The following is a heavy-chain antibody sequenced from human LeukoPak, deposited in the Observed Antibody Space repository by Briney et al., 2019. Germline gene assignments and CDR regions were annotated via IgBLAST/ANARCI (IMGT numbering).Heavy chain of an antibody. D-gene: IGHD6-13*01. Sequence: SEPLSLTCIVSGGSISSSSYYWGWIRQPPGQGLEWIGYIYYRGRTYYNPSLKSRVTISVDTSKNQFSLKLSSVTAADTAVYYCARLVGSSWYHEVLLGRDYWGQGTLVTVSS. CDR3: ARLVGSSWYHEVLLGRDY. CDR2: IYYRGRT. J-gene: IGHJ4*02. V-gene: IGHV4-39*01. CDR1: GGSISSSSYY.